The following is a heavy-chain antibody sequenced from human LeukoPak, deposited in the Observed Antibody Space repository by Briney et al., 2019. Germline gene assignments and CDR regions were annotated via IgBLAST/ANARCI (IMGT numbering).Heavy chain of an antibody. CDR3: ARAPARLKRNLDYYYGMDV. CDR2: INPNSGGT. Sequence: ASVKVSCKASGYTFTGYYMHWVRQAPGQGLEWMGRINPNSGGTNYAQKFQGRVTMTRDTSISTAYMELSRLRSDDTAVYYCARAPARLKRNLDYYYGMDVWGQGTTVTVSS. D-gene: IGHD1-14*01. V-gene: IGHV1-2*06. J-gene: IGHJ6*02. CDR1: GYTFTGYY.